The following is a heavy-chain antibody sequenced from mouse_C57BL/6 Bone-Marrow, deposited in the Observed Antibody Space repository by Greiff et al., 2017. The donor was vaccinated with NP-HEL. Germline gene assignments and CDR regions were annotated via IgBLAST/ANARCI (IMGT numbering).Heavy chain of an antibody. CDR2: IYWDDDK. CDR3: ARIGVITTVIDY. J-gene: IGHJ2*01. D-gene: IGHD1-1*01. V-gene: IGHV8-12*01. Sequence: QVTLKESGPGILQSSQTLSLTCSFSGFSLSTSGMGVSWIRQPSGKGLEWLAHIYWDDDKRYNPSLKSRLTISKDTSRNQVFLKITSVDTADTATYYCARIGVITTVIDYWGQGTTLTVSS. CDR1: GFSLSTSGMG.